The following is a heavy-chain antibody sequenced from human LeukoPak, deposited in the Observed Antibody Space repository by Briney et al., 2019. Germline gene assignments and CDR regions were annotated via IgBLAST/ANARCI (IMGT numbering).Heavy chain of an antibody. CDR2: IWYDGSNK. J-gene: IGHJ5*02. CDR3: ARAGYSGSSTERWFDP. Sequence: GGSLRLSCAASGFTFSSYSMNWVRQAPGKGLEWVAVIWYDGSNKYYADSVKGRFTISRDNSKNTLYLQMNSLRAEDTAVYFCARAGYSGSSTERWFDPWGQGTLVTVSS. D-gene: IGHD6-13*01. CDR1: GFTFSSYS. V-gene: IGHV3-33*08.